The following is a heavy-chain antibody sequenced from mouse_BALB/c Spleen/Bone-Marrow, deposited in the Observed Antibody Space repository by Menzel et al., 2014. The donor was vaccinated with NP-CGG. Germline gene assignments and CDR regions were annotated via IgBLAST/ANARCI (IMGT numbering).Heavy chain of an antibody. J-gene: IGHJ3*01. D-gene: IGHD4-1*01. CDR3: TRSKTGPFAY. Sequence: QVQLQQSGAELVRPGASVTLSCKASGYTFTDYEMHWVKQTPVHGLEWIGAIDPETGGTAYNQKFKGKATLTADKSSSTAYMELRSLTSGDSAVYYCTRSKTGPFAYWGQGTLVTVSA. CDR1: GYTFTDYE. V-gene: IGHV1-15*01. CDR2: IDPETGGT.